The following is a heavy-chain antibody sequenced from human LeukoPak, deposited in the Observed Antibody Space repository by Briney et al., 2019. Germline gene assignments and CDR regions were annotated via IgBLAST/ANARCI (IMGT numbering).Heavy chain of an antibody. J-gene: IGHJ4*02. CDR3: ARDGYCTNGVCYIFDY. CDR1: GYTFTCYY. Sequence: ASVKVSFKASGYTFTCYYMHWVRQAPGQGREWMGWINPNSGGTNYAQKFQGRVTMTRDTSISTAYMELSRLRSDDTAVYYCARDGYCTNGVCYIFDYWGQGTLVTVSS. V-gene: IGHV1-2*02. CDR2: INPNSGGT. D-gene: IGHD2-8*01.